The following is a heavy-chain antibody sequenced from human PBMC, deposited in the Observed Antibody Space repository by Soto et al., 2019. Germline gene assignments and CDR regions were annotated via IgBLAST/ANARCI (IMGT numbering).Heavy chain of an antibody. Sequence: QVQLQESGPGLVAPSGTLSLTCAVSGGSVSSTNWWSWVRQPPGKGLEWIGEIYHSGSTYYNPSLKSRVTISVDKSKNQFSLRLSSVTAADTAVYFCARDRAVSARGSFDYWGQGTRVTVSS. CDR2: IYHSGST. V-gene: IGHV4-4*02. D-gene: IGHD6-19*01. J-gene: IGHJ4*02. CDR3: ARDRAVSARGSFDY. CDR1: GGSVSSTNW.